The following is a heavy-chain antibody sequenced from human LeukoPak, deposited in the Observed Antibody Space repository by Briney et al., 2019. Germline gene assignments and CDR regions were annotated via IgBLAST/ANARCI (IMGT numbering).Heavy chain of an antibody. Sequence: GGSLRLSCVASGFTFSGYWISWVRQAPGKGLEWVANIKQDGSEKYYVDSVKGRFTISRDNAKNSLFLQVNSLRAEDTAVYYCARDQGYGPYFDYWGQGTLVTVSS. CDR2: IKQDGSEK. D-gene: IGHD5-12*01. V-gene: IGHV3-7*01. CDR1: GFTFSGYW. CDR3: ARDQGYGPYFDY. J-gene: IGHJ4*02.